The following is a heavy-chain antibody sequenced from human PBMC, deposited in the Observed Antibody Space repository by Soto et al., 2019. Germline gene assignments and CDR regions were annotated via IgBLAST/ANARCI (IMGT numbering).Heavy chain of an antibody. CDR3: ARAGLTYYYDSSGYYTFYDLDY. D-gene: IGHD3-22*01. CDR1: GGTFTSYA. V-gene: IGHV1-69*01. CDR2: IIPIFVTA. Sequence: QVQLVQSGAEVKKPGSSVKVSCEASGGTFTSYAISWVRQAPGQGLEWMGGIIPIFVTANYAQKFQGRVTITADESTSTTYMELSSLRSEDTAVYYCARAGLTYYYDSSGYYTFYDLDYWGQGTLVTVSS. J-gene: IGHJ4*02.